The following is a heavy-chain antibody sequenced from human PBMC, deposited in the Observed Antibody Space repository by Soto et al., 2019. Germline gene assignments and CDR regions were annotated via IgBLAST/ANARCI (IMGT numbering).Heavy chain of an antibody. D-gene: IGHD2-2*01. CDR1: GYSFTSYW. CDR2: IYPGDSDT. V-gene: IGHV5-51*01. CDR3: ARGIGYCSSTSCPRGPFDY. Sequence: GESLKISCKGSGYSFTSYWIGWVRQMPGKGLEWMGIIYPGDSDTRYSPSFQGQVTISADKSISTAYLQWSSLKASDTAMYYCARGIGYCSSTSCPRGPFDYWGQGTLVTVSS. J-gene: IGHJ4*02.